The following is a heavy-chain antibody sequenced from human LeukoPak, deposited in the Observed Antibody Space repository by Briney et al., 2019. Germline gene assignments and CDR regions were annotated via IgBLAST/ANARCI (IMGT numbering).Heavy chain of an antibody. CDR2: INPNSGGT. J-gene: IGHJ3*02. V-gene: IGHV1-2*02. Sequence: ASVKVSCKASGYTFTGYYMHWVRQAPGQGLEWMGWINPNSGGTNYAQKFQGRVTMTRDTSISTAYMELSRLRSDDTAVYYCASFDYGDYYAFDIWGQGTMVTVSS. CDR3: ASFDYGDYYAFDI. D-gene: IGHD4-17*01. CDR1: GYTFTGYY.